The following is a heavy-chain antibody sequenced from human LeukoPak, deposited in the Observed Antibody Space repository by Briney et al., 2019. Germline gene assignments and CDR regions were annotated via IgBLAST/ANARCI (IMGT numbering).Heavy chain of an antibody. CDR2: ISRSGEIS. Sequence: PGGSLRLSCAASGFTFGDFAMNWVRQAPGKGLEWVSIISRSGEISYHANSVTGRFTISRDNSKSTLYLQMNSLRAEDTAVYYCAKGGGGNWFDPWGQGTLVTVSS. CDR1: GFTFGDFA. D-gene: IGHD3-10*01. CDR3: AKGGGGNWFDP. J-gene: IGHJ5*02. V-gene: IGHV3-23*01.